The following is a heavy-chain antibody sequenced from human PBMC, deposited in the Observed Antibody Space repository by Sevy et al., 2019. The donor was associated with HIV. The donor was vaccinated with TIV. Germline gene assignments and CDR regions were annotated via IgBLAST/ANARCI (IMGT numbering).Heavy chain of an antibody. CDR3: VRAVAADGSF. V-gene: IGHV3-7*01. D-gene: IGHD6-13*01. Sequence: GGSLRLSCAASGFSLNTYWMSWVRQAPGKGLEWVANIKQDGGGTYYVDCVKGRLTISRDNARNFLYLQMNSLRAEDTARYYCVRAVAADGSFWGQGTLVTVSS. J-gene: IGHJ4*02. CDR2: IKQDGGGT. CDR1: GFSLNTYW.